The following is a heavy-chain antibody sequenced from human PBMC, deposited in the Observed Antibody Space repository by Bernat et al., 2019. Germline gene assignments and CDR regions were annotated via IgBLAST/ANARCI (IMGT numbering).Heavy chain of an antibody. CDR1: GFSFSRYG. D-gene: IGHD3-16*01. CDR3: ARDFPGGGFFDY. CDR2: IWYDGSNK. Sequence: QVHLVESGGGVVQPGRSLRLSCAASGFSFSRYGMHWVRQAPGKGLEWVAVIWYDGSNKYYADSVKGRFTISRDNSKNTLYLQMNSLRAEDTAVYYCARDFPGGGFFDYWGQGTLVTVSS. J-gene: IGHJ4*02. V-gene: IGHV3-33*08.